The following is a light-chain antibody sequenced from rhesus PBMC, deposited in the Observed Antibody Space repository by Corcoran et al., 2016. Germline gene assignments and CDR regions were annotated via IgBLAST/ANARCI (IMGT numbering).Light chain of an antibody. CDR1: QGISNW. Sequence: DIQMTQSPSSLSASVGDRVTITCQARQGISNWLAWYQQKPGKAPKLLIYAASSLQSGVPSRFSGSGSGTEFTLTISSLQPEDFATYYCQQHNSNPLTFGGGTKVELK. CDR3: QQHNSNPLT. J-gene: IGKJ4*01. V-gene: IGKV1-33*02. CDR2: AAS.